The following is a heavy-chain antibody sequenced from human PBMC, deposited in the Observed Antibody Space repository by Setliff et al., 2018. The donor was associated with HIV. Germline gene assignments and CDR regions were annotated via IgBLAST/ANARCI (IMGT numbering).Heavy chain of an antibody. CDR1: GGSIRTGNYY. J-gene: IGHJ4*02. CDR3: ARRARESTALHSDWNDVLFFDY. V-gene: IGHV4-61*09. CDR2: IHTTGSI. Sequence: PSETLSLTCTVSGGSIRTGNYYWNWIRQPAGKGLEWIGHIHTTGSITYNPSLRSRVTMTTDTSTSTAYMELRSLRSDDTAVYYCARRARESTALHSDWNDVLFFDYWGQGTLVTVSS. D-gene: IGHD1-1*01.